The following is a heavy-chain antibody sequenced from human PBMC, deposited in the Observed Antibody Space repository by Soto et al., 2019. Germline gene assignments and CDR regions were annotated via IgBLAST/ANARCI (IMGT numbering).Heavy chain of an antibody. V-gene: IGHV3-73*01. J-gene: IGHJ6*03. CDR2: IRSKGNNYAT. CDR3: SRQAPDFWSSKAQYPMDV. Sequence: EVQLVESGGGLVQPGGSLKLSCAASGFTFSGSAMHWVRQASGKGLEWVGRIRSKGNNYATAYGASLKGRFNISRDDSKNTAYLQKNRLSTEDTAVYYCSRQAPDFWSSKAQYPMDVWGKGTTVTVSS. CDR1: GFTFSGSA. D-gene: IGHD3-3*01.